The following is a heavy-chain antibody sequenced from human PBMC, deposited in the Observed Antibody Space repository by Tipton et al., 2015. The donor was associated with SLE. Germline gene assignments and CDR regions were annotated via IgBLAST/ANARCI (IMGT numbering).Heavy chain of an antibody. CDR1: GGSISSSDSF. CDR3: ARHRGYFTVSDYIDY. CDR2: IYYSGTT. Sequence: GSLRLSCTVSGGSISSSDSFWGWIRQSPGKGLEWIATIYYSGTTYYNPSLKSRVSMSLDTSKNQFSLRLSSVTAADTAVFYCARHRGYFTVSDYIDYWGQGTLVTVSS. J-gene: IGHJ4*02. V-gene: IGHV4-39*07. D-gene: IGHD2-8*01.